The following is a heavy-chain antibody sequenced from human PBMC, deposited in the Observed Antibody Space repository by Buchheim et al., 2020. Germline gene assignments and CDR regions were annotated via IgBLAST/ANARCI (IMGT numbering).Heavy chain of an antibody. D-gene: IGHD2-15*01. V-gene: IGHV3-30*18. CDR3: AKVASCSGGTCYGRAYYYGLDV. Sequence: QVQLVESGGGVVQPGRSLRLSCAASGFTFSNYGMHWVRQAPGKGLEWVAVISFDGSNKYYGDSVKGRFTISRDNSKNTLYLQVNSLRAEDTAVYYCAKVASCSGGTCYGRAYYYGLDVSGQGTT. J-gene: IGHJ6*02. CDR2: ISFDGSNK. CDR1: GFTFSNYG.